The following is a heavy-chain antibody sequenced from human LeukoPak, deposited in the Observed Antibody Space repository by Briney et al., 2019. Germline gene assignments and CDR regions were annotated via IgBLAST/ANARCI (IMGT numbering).Heavy chain of an antibody. Sequence: GGSLRLSCVASGFNFNNYDLHWVRQAPGKGLQWVSAISGSVGSTSYADSVKGRFTVSRDNSKNTLYLQMNSLRAEDTAVYYCAKCEVSFFASFYNVVEKWGQGTLVTVSS. J-gene: IGHJ4*02. CDR2: ISGSVGST. V-gene: IGHV3-23*01. CDR3: AKCEVSFFASFYNVVEK. D-gene: IGHD2-15*01. CDR1: GFNFNNYD.